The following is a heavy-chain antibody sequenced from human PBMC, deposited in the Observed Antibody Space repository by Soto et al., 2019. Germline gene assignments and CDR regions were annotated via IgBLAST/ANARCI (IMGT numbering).Heavy chain of an antibody. J-gene: IGHJ5*02. D-gene: IGHD3-10*01. CDR3: APFEYYYGSGSTWLT. CDR2: INHSGST. V-gene: IGHV4-34*01. CDR1: GGSFSGYY. Sequence: SETLSLTCAVYGGSFSGYYWSWIRQPPGKGLEWIGEINHSGSTNYNPSLKSRVTISVDTSRNQFSLKLSSVTAADTAVYYCAPFEYYYGSGSTWLTWGQGTLVTVSS.